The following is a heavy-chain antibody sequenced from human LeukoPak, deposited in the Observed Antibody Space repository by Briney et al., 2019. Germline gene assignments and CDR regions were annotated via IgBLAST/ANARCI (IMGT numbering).Heavy chain of an antibody. V-gene: IGHV3-7*01. CDR1: GFTFSSYW. D-gene: IGHD3-22*01. CDR3: AREMYYYDHGAFDI. Sequence: GGSLRLSCAASGFTFSSYWMSWVRQAPGKGLEWVANIKQDGSEKYYADSVKGRFTISRDNAKNSLYLQMNSLRAEDTAVYYCAREMYYYDHGAFDIWGQGTMVTVSS. J-gene: IGHJ3*02. CDR2: IKQDGSEK.